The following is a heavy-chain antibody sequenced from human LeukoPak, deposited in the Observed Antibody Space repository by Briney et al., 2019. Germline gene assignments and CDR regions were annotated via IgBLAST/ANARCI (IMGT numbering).Heavy chain of an antibody. Sequence: SETLSLTCTVSGGSISSYYWSWIRQPAGKGLEWIGYIYYSGSTNYNPSLKSRVTISVDTSKNQFSLKLSSVTAADTAVYYCARDGDSSGYLDAFDIWGQGTMVTVSS. D-gene: IGHD3-22*01. CDR2: IYYSGST. J-gene: IGHJ3*02. CDR3: ARDGDSSGYLDAFDI. V-gene: IGHV4-59*01. CDR1: GGSISSYY.